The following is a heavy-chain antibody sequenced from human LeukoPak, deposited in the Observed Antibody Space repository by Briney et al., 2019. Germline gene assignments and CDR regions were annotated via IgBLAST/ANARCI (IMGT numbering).Heavy chain of an antibody. V-gene: IGHV4-39*07. CDR1: GGSISSGDYY. Sequence: PSETLSLTCTVSGGSISSGDYYWSWIRQPPGKGLEWIGEINHSGSTNYNPSLKSRVTISVDTSKNQFSLKLSSVTAADTAVYYCARGGELSDYWGQGTLVTVSS. J-gene: IGHJ4*02. D-gene: IGHD3-16*02. CDR3: ARGGELSDY. CDR2: INHSGST.